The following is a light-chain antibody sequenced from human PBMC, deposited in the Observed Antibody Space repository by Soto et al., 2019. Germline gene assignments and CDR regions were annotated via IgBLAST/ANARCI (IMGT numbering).Light chain of an antibody. CDR2: GVR. Sequence: QSVLTQPTSVSGSPGQSIAIPCTGNGNDIGAYDYVSWYQQHPGKAPRLLIYGVRNRPPGTSSRFSGFKSGLTASLTISGLQAEDEADYYCSSFTTNRLYVFGPGTKLTVL. J-gene: IGLJ1*01. V-gene: IGLV2-14*01. CDR3: SSFTTNRLYV. CDR1: GNDIGAYDY.